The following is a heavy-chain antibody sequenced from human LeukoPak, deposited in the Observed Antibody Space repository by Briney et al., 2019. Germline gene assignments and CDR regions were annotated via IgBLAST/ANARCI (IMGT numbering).Heavy chain of an antibody. CDR2: TNPNSGNT. D-gene: IGHD1-7*01. Sequence: ASVKVSCKASGYTFTSYDINWVRQATGQGLEWMGWTNPNSGNTDYAQKFQGRVTMTRNTSISTAYMELSSLRSEDTAVYYCARGKKLAPAEYFQHWGQGTLVTVSS. CDR1: GYTFTSYD. J-gene: IGHJ1*01. V-gene: IGHV1-8*01. CDR3: ARGKKLAPAEYFQH.